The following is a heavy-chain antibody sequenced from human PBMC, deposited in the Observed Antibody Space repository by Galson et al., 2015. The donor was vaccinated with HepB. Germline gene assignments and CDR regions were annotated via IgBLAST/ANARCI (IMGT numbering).Heavy chain of an antibody. Sequence: SLRLSCAASGFTFSSYAMHWVRQAPGKGLEWVAVISYDGSNKYYADSVKGRFTISRDNSKNTLYLQMNSLRAEDTAVYYCASPGYSSGWNYWGQGTLVTVSS. CDR2: ISYDGSNK. CDR1: GFTFSSYA. J-gene: IGHJ4*02. D-gene: IGHD6-19*01. V-gene: IGHV3-30*04. CDR3: ASPGYSSGWNY.